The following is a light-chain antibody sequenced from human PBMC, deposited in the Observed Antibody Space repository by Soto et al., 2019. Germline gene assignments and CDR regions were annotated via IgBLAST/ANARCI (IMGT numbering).Light chain of an antibody. CDR2: GAS. CDR3: QQYGNPPPNA. Sequence: EIVLTQSPGTLSLSPGERATLSCRATQSVSSSYLAWYQQKPGQAPRVLIHGASSSATGIPDRFSGSGSGTDFTLTISRLEPEDFALYFCQQYGNPPPNAFGQGTKVEIK. V-gene: IGKV3-20*01. J-gene: IGKJ2*01. CDR1: QSVSSSY.